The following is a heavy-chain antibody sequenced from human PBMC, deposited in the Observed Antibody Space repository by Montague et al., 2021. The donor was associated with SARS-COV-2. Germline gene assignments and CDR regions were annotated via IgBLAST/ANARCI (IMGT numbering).Heavy chain of an antibody. CDR1: GGSISSSIYY. CDR3: AYMVVGAAELAY. V-gene: IGHV4-39*01. Sequence: SETLSLTCTVSGGSISSSIYYWAWIRQPPGKGLEWIGSIYYSGSTYYNPSLKSRVTISVDTSKNQFSLKLSSVTATDTAVYFCAYMVVGAAELAYWGQGTLVTVS. CDR2: IYYSGST. D-gene: IGHD1-26*01. J-gene: IGHJ4*02.